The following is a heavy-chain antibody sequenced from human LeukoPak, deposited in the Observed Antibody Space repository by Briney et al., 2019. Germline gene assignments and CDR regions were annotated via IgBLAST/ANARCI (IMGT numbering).Heavy chain of an antibody. CDR2: ISWNSGRI. CDR1: GFSFDDYG. D-gene: IGHD4-17*01. V-gene: IGHV3-9*01. J-gene: IGHJ4*02. Sequence: PGGSLRLSCAASGFSFDDYGMHWVRQAPGKGLEWVSGISWNSGRIGYADSVKGRFTISRDNAKNSLYLQMNNLRADDTAVYYCAKKGQADDYGKPDWGQGTLVTVSS. CDR3: AKKGQADDYGKPD.